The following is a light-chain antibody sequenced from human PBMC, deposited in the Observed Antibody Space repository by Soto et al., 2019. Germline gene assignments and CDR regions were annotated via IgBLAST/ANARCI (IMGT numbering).Light chain of an antibody. CDR3: QQYDTSPRT. Sequence: IVLTQSPGTLSLSPGEGATLSCRTSQSLRSSYLAWYQQKPGQAPRILIYAASSRATGIPDRFSGSGSETNFTLTISRPEPEYSAVYYCQQYDTSPRTFGQGTKVDIK. CDR2: AAS. CDR1: QSLRSSY. V-gene: IGKV3-20*01. J-gene: IGKJ1*01.